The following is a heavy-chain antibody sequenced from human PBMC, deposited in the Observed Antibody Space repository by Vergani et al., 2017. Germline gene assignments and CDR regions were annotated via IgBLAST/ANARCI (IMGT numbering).Heavy chain of an antibody. J-gene: IGHJ4*02. D-gene: IGHD1-14*01. CDR1: GGSLSGCY. V-gene: IGHV4-59*01. CDR2: VEDSGYF. CDR3: ARSIVSRNPPDYFDN. Sequence: QVQLQESGPGLVRPSETLSLTCTVSGGSLSGCYWNWIRQTPGEGLEWIGYVEDSGYFNYNPSLKTPVSMSSDTSNNQFSLMLSSVTVADTAVYYCARSIVSRNPPDYFDNWGQGTLVTVSS.